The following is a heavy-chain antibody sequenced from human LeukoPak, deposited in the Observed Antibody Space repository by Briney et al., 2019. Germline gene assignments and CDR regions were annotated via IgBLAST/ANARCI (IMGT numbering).Heavy chain of an antibody. D-gene: IGHD5-24*01. J-gene: IGHJ4*02. CDR2: ISGSGGST. Sequence: GGSLRLSCAASGFTFSSYAMSWVRQAPGKGLEWVSAISGSGGSTYYADSVKGRFTISRDNSKNTLYLQMNSLRAEDTAVYYCATISVEMTTTTGYWGQGTLVTVSS. CDR1: GFTFSSYA. V-gene: IGHV3-23*01. CDR3: ATISVEMTTTTGY.